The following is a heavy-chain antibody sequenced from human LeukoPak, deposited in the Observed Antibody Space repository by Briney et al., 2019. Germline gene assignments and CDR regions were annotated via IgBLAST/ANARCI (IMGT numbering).Heavy chain of an antibody. D-gene: IGHD6-13*01. CDR3: ARETGNSSSWYFFGYYYYYGMDV. CDR2: ISAYNGNT. CDR1: GYTFTSYG. J-gene: IGHJ6*02. V-gene: IGHV1-18*01. Sequence: ASVKVSCKPSGYTFTSYGSRWVRQAPGQGLEWMGWISAYNGNTNYAQKLQGRVTMTTDTSTSTAYMELRSLRSDDTAVYYCARETGNSSSWYFFGYYYYYGMDVWGQGTTVTVSS.